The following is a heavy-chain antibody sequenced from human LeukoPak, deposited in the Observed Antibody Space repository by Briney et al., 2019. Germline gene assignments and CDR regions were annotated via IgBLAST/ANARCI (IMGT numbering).Heavy chain of an antibody. CDR2: INPSGGST. J-gene: IGHJ3*02. CDR1: GCTFTSYY. CDR3: ARGSHDVVVVAAAFDI. Sequence: ASVKVSCKASGCTFTSYYMHWVRQAPGQGLEWMGIINPSGGSTSYAQKFQGRVTMTRDMSTSTVYMELSSLRSEDTAVYYCARGSHDVVVVAAAFDIWGQGTMVTVSS. V-gene: IGHV1-46*01. D-gene: IGHD2-15*01.